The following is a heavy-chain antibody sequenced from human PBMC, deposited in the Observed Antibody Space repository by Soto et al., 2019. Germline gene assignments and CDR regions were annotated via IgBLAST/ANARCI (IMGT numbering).Heavy chain of an antibody. CDR3: ARESTISTIFGVVIRYFDY. J-gene: IGHJ4*02. CDR1: GGSISSGGYS. V-gene: IGHV4-30-2*01. CDR2: IYHSGST. Sequence: SSETLSLTCAVSGGSISSGGYSWSWIRQPPGKGLEWIGYIYHSGSTYYNPSLKSRVTISVDRSKNQFSLKLSSVTAADTAVYYCARESTISTIFGVVIRYFDYWGQGTLVTVSS. D-gene: IGHD3-3*01.